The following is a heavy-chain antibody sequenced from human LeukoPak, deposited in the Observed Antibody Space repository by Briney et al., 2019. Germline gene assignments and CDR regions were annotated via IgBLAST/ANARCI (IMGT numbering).Heavy chain of an antibody. J-gene: IGHJ4*02. CDR1: GFSFSSYT. Sequence: GGSLRLSCAASGFSFSSYTMNWVRRAPGKGLEWVSCISRSSNYIYYADSVKGRFTISRDNAKNSLYLQMNSLRAEDTAVYCCARDPKNYYDSSVYQGGYWGQGTLVTVSS. V-gene: IGHV3-21*01. D-gene: IGHD3-22*01. CDR3: ARDPKNYYDSSVYQGGY. CDR2: ISRSSNYI.